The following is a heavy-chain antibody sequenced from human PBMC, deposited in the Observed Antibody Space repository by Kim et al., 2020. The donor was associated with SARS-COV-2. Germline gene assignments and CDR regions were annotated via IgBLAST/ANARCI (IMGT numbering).Heavy chain of an antibody. Sequence: GESLKISCKGSGYSFTSYWISWVRQMPGKGLEWMGRIDPSDSYTNYSPSFQGHVTISADKSISTAYLQWSSLKASDTAMYYCARLEVSGSGSYYSNEGGDYWGQGTLVTVSS. D-gene: IGHD3-10*01. CDR3: ARLEVSGSGSYYSNEGGDY. V-gene: IGHV5-10-1*01. CDR1: GYSFTSYW. CDR2: IDPSDSYT. J-gene: IGHJ4*02.